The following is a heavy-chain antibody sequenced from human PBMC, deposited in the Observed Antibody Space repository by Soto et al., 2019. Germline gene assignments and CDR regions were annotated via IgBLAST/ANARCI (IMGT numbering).Heavy chain of an antibody. V-gene: IGHV3-23*01. D-gene: IGHD6-13*01. Sequence: GGSLRLSCAASGFTFSSSAMSWVRQAPGRGLEWVSAISGSGGTPYYADSVKGRFTISRDNSRNTLYLVLNSLRAEDTAVYYCAMGLAAAGPLDYWGQGTLVTVSS. CDR2: ISGSGGTP. CDR3: AMGLAAAGPLDY. J-gene: IGHJ4*02. CDR1: GFTFSSSA.